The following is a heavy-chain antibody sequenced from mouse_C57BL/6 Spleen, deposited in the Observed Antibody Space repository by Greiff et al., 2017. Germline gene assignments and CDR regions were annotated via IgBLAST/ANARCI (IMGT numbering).Heavy chain of an antibody. CDR2: INPSNGGT. D-gene: IGHD4-1*01. CDR3: ARGIWDVGFAY. J-gene: IGHJ3*01. Sequence: QVQLQQSGTELVKPGASVKLSCKASGYTFTSYWMHWVKQRPGQGLEWIGNINPSNGGTDSNEEFKSKATLTVDKSSSTAYMQLSSLTSEDAAVYYCARGIWDVGFAYWGQVTLVTVSA. V-gene: IGHV1-53*01. CDR1: GYTFTSYW.